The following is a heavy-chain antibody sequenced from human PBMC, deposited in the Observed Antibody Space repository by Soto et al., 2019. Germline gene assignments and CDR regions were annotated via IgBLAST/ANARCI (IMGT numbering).Heavy chain of an antibody. D-gene: IGHD2-2*01. CDR2: ISKSDYT. CDR1: GFASNNYG. Sequence: GLSLRLSCTVSGFASNNYGINWVRQAPGKGLEWVSSISKSDYTYYSDSVKRRFAISRDNAKSSVSLQMNTLRVEDTAVYYCAREDSIIIPAVSDFWGQGTLVTVSS. CDR3: AREDSIIIPAVSDF. V-gene: IGHV3-21*01. J-gene: IGHJ4*02.